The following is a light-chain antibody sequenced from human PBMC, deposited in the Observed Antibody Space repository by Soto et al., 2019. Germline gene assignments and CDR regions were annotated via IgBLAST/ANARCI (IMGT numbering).Light chain of an antibody. CDR1: SSDVGGYNY. J-gene: IGLJ2*01. V-gene: IGLV2-14*01. CDR3: SSYTSSSTLV. CDR2: DVS. Sequence: QSALTQPASVSGSPGQSITISCTGTSSDVGGYNYVSWYQQHPGKAPKLMIYDVSNRPSGVSNRFSGSKSGNTASLTISGLQAEDVADYYCSSYTSSSTLVFGGGPMLTVL.